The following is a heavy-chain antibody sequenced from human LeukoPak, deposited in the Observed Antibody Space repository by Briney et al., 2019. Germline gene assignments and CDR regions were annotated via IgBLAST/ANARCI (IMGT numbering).Heavy chain of an antibody. CDR3: AREGYSSSWQFYYALDV. Sequence: GASVKVSCKASGYSFTTYTMHWVRQAPGQRLEWMGWINTGNGNTKYSQRFQGRVTFTRDTSASTAYMELSNLKSEDTAVYYCAREGYSSSWQFYYALDVWGQGATVTVSS. CDR1: GYSFTTYT. V-gene: IGHV1-3*04. D-gene: IGHD6-13*01. J-gene: IGHJ6*02. CDR2: INTGNGNT.